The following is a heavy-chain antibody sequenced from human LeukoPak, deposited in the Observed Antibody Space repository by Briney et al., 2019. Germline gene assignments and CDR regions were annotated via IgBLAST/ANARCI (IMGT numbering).Heavy chain of an antibody. CDR3: ARGRGEQRLAQDAFDI. D-gene: IGHD6-25*01. Sequence: SVKVSCKASGGTFSSYAISWVRQAPGQGLEWMGGIIPIFGTANYAQKFQGRVTITADESTSTAYMELSSLRSEDTAVYYCARGRGEQRLAQDAFDIWGQGTMVTVSS. V-gene: IGHV1-69*13. J-gene: IGHJ3*02. CDR2: IIPIFGTA. CDR1: GGTFSSYA.